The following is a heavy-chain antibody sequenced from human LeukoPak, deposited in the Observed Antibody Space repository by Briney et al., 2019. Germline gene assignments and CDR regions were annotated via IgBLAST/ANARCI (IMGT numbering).Heavy chain of an antibody. J-gene: IGHJ4*02. V-gene: IGHV4-31*03. Sequence: SQTLSLTCTVSGGSPSIGNYYWSWIRQHPGKGLEWIGYIYYTGGTYYNPSLKSRLTISVDTSKNQFSLMLSSVTAADTAVYFCASGPLSGYGLCYFDYWGQGTLVTVSS. D-gene: IGHD5-12*01. CDR1: GGSPSIGNYY. CDR2: IYYTGGT. CDR3: ASGPLSGYGLCYFDY.